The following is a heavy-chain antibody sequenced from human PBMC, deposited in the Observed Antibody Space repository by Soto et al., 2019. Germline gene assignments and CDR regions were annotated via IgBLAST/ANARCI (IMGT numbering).Heavy chain of an antibody. CDR2: IIPIFGTA. CDR3: ARDGDGPELRFLEWLPKENYYYYGMDV. CDR1: GGTFSSYA. Sequence: SVEVSCKASGGTFSSYAISWVRQAPGQGLEWMGGIIPIFGTANYAQKFQGRVTITADESTSTAYMELSSLRSEDTAVYYRARDGDGPELRFLEWLPKENYYYYGMDVWGQGTTVTVSS. J-gene: IGHJ6*02. D-gene: IGHD3-3*01. V-gene: IGHV1-69*13.